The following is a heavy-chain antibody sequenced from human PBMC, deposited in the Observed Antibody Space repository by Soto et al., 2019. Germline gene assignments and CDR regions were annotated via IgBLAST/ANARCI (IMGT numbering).Heavy chain of an antibody. Sequence: EVQLVESGGALVKPGGSLRLSCAASEFTFTYAWMSWVRQAPGKGLEWVGRIKSKTDGGTTDYAAPVKDRFTISRDESQNTLSLQMNSLKTEDTAVYYCTSIYYGHWGQGTLVTVSS. V-gene: IGHV3-15*02. D-gene: IGHD4-17*01. J-gene: IGHJ4*02. CDR1: EFTFTYAW. CDR2: IKSKTDGGTT. CDR3: TSIYYGH.